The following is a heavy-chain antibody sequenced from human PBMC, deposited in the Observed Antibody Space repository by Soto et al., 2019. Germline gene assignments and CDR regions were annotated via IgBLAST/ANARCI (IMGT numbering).Heavy chain of an antibody. V-gene: IGHV1-46*01. CDR3: ARESLLTYDYEY. CDR2: INPSGGST. J-gene: IGHJ4*02. Sequence: QVQLVQSGAEVKKPGASVKVSCRASGYTFTSHYMHWVRQAPGQGLEWMGIINPSGGSTTYAQKFQGRVTMTRDTSTSTVYMELSSLRSEDTAVYYCARESLLTYDYEYWGQGTLVTVSS. CDR1: GYTFTSHY. D-gene: IGHD2-21*01.